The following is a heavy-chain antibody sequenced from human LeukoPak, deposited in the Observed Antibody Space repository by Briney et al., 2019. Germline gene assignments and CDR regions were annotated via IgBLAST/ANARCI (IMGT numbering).Heavy chain of an antibody. CDR2: IYYSGST. CDR1: GGSISNGGYY. Sequence: SETLSLTCTVSGGSISNGGYYWSWIRQHPGKGLEWIGYIYYSGSTYYNPFLKSRVTISVDTSKNQFSLKLSSMTAADTAVYYCARESRSSGSDYWGQGTLVTVSS. D-gene: IGHD3-22*01. V-gene: IGHV4-31*03. CDR3: ARESRSSGSDY. J-gene: IGHJ4*02.